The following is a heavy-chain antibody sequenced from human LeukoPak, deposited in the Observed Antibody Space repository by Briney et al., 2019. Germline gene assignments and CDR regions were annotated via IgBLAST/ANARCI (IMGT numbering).Heavy chain of an antibody. CDR1: EFSISSYK. V-gene: IGHV3-7*01. J-gene: IGHJ5*02. CDR3: AREDDRIS. D-gene: IGHD3-22*01. CDR2: IKQDGSEK. Sequence: GSVRLSCGASEFSISSYKISWVRQAPGKGLEWVANIKQDGSEKYYVDSVKGRFTISRDNAKNALYLQMNSLRAEDTAVYYCAREDDRISWGQGTLVTVSS.